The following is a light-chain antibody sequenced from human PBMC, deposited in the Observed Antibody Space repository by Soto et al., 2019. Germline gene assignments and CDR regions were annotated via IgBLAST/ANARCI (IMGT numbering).Light chain of an antibody. CDR2: AAS. Sequence: DIQMTQSPSTLSASVGDRVTITCRASQSIGSWLAWYQQKPGKAPKLLIYAASSLQSGVPSRFSGSGSGTDFTLTISSLQRDDFAIYYCQQYNPYSRTFGQGTKVEI. CDR1: QSIGSW. CDR3: QQYNPYSRT. V-gene: IGKV1-5*01. J-gene: IGKJ1*01.